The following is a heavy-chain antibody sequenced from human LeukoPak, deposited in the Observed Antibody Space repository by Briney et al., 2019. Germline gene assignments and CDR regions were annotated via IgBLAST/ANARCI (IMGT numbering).Heavy chain of an antibody. CDR2: ISYDGSNK. Sequence: GGSLRLSCAASGFTFSSYAMHWVRQAPGKGLEWVAVISYDGSNKYYADSVKGRFTISRDNSKNTLYLQMNSLRAEDTAVYYCARDADMGYSGYVWFRYWGQGTLVTVSS. CDR1: GFTFSSYA. D-gene: IGHD5-12*01. V-gene: IGHV3-30*04. CDR3: ARDADMGYSGYVWFRY. J-gene: IGHJ4*02.